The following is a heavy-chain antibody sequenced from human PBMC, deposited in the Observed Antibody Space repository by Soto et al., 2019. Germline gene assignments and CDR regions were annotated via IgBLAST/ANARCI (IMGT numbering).Heavy chain of an antibody. CDR3: ARDIYYYGSGSYYRRTHYYYYGMDV. D-gene: IGHD3-10*01. V-gene: IGHV1-2*02. CDR2: INPNSGGT. J-gene: IGHJ6*02. CDR1: GYTFTGYY. Sequence: ASVKVSCKASGYTFTGYYMHWVRQAPGQGLEWMGWINPNSGGTNYAQKFQGRVTITADESTSTAYMELSSLRSEDTAVYYCARDIYYYGSGSYYRRTHYYYYGMDVWGQGTTVTVS.